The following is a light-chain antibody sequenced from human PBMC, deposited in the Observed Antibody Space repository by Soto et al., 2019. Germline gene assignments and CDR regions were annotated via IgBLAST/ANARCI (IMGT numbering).Light chain of an antibody. CDR2: GAS. CDR3: QQYDNLWGA. V-gene: IGKV3-20*01. J-gene: IGKJ3*01. CDR1: QSVTSNY. Sequence: EIVLTQSPGTLSLSPGERATLSCRASQSVTSNYLAWYQQKPGQAPRLLIYGASSRATGIPDRFSGSGSGTDFTLTISRLEPEDSAVYYCQQYDNLWGAFGPGTKVDIK.